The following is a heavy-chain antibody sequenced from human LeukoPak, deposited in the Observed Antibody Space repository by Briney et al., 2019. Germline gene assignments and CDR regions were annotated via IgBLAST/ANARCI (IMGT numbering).Heavy chain of an antibody. V-gene: IGHV3-9*01. CDR1: GFTIDDYA. CDR2: ISWNSGSI. D-gene: IGHD2-15*01. CDR3: AKDARGLLPTYYFDY. Sequence: PGGSLRLSGAASGFTIDDYAMDWVRQGPGMGLEWVSGISWNSGSIGYADSVKGRFTISRDNAKNSLYLQMNSLRAEDTALYYCAKDARGLLPTYYFDYWGQGTLVTVSS. J-gene: IGHJ4*02.